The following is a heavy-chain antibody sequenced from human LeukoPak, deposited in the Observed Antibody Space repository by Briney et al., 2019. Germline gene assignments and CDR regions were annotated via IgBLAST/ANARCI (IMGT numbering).Heavy chain of an antibody. J-gene: IGHJ4*02. CDR1: GYTFTGYY. V-gene: IGHV1-18*04. CDR2: ISAYNGNT. CDR3: ARLSYDSSGLWIDY. D-gene: IGHD3-22*01. Sequence: GASVKVSCKASGYTFTGYYMHWVRQAPGQGLEWMGWISAYNGNTNYAQKLQGRVTMTTDTSTSTAYMELRSLRSDDTAVYYCARLSYDSSGLWIDYWGQGTLVTVSS.